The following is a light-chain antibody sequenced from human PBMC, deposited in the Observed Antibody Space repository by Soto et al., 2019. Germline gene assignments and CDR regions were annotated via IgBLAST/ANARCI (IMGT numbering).Light chain of an antibody. CDR3: QQYDNWPPIT. CDR2: GAS. CDR1: QSVRSN. J-gene: IGKJ5*01. V-gene: IGKV3-15*01. Sequence: EIVMTQSPATLSVSPGERATLSCRASQSVRSNLAWYQQKPGQAPRLLIYGASTRATGIPARFGGSGSGTEFTLSISSLQSEDFAVYYCQQYDNWPPITFGQGTRLEIK.